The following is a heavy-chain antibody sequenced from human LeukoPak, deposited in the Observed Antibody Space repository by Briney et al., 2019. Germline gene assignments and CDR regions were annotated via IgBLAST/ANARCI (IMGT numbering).Heavy chain of an antibody. V-gene: IGHV3-7*01. CDR3: ARVTCSMCSPLL. J-gene: IGHJ4*02. D-gene: IGHD3-10*01. Sequence: GGSLRLSCAASGFTFSSYWMSWVRQAPGKGLEWVANTKQDGSEEYYVDSVRGRFTISRDNAKNSLYLQMNSLRAEDTAVYYCARVTCSMCSPLLWGQGTLVTVSS. CDR1: GFTFSSYW. CDR2: TKQDGSEE.